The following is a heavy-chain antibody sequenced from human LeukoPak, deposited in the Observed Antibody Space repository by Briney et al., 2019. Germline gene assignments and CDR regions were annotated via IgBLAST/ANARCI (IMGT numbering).Heavy chain of an antibody. CDR2: IIPIFATA. CDR3: ARGRYYYDSVGETRLKAGPYFDY. J-gene: IGHJ4*02. D-gene: IGHD3-22*01. CDR1: GGTFSSYA. Sequence: ASVKVSCKASGGTFSSYAISWVRQAPGQGLEWMGGIIPIFATANYAQKFKGRVTITTDESTSTAYMELSSLRSEDTAVYYCARGRYYYDSVGETRLKAGPYFDYWGQGTLVTVSS. V-gene: IGHV1-69*05.